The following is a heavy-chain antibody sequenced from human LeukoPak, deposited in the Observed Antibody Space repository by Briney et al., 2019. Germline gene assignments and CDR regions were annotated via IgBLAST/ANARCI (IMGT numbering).Heavy chain of an antibody. Sequence: ASVKVSCKASGYTFTSHGISWVRQAPGQGLEWMGWISAYNGDTKYAQKFQGRVTMTTDTSTSTAYMELRSLRSDDTAVYYCAKDGTWLIDEDDFFQHWGQGTPLTVSS. CDR1: GYTFTSHG. CDR2: ISAYNGDT. CDR3: AKDGTWLIDEDDFFQH. J-gene: IGHJ1*01. V-gene: IGHV1-18*01. D-gene: IGHD2-15*01.